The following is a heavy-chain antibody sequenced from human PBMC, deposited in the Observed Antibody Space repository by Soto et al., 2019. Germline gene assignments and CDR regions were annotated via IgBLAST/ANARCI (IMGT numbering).Heavy chain of an antibody. J-gene: IGHJ6*03. CDR1: GFTFSSYA. CDR2: ISGSGGST. CDR3: KRSPDLYYYYVDV. V-gene: IGHV3-23*01. Sequence: EVQLLESGGGLVQPGGSLRLSCAASGFTFSSYAMSWVRQAPGKGLEWVSAISGSGGSTYYADSVKGRFTISRDNSKNTLYQQMNSLRAEDTAVYYCKRSPDLYYYYVDVWGKGTTVTVSS.